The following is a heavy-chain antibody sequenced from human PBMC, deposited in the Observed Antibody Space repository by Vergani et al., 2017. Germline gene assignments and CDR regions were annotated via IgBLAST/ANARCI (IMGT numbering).Heavy chain of an antibody. CDR1: GFTFSSYG. J-gene: IGHJ4*02. CDR3: AKDLLAVAGTYNDY. V-gene: IGHV3-30*18. CDR2: ISYDGSNK. D-gene: IGHD6-19*01. Sequence: QVQLVESGGGVVQPGRSLRLSCAASGFTFSSYGMHWVRQAPGKGLAWVAVISYDGSNKYYADSVKGRFTISRDNSKNTLYLQMNSLRAEDTAVYYCAKDLLAVAGTYNDYWGQGTLVTVSS.